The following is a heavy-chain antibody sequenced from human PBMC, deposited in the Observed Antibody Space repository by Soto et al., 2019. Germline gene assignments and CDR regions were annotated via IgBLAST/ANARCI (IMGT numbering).Heavy chain of an antibody. D-gene: IGHD5-12*01. J-gene: IGHJ2*01. CDR1: GGSISSSSYY. CDR2: IYYSGST. CDR3: ARHPSVEMATILQYFDL. V-gene: IGHV4-39*01. Sequence: QLQLQESGPGLVKPSETLSLTCTVSGGSISSSSYYWGWIRQPPGKGLEWIGSIYYSGSTYYNPSLKSRVTISVDTSKNQFSLKLSSVTAADTAVYYCARHPSVEMATILQYFDLWGRGTLVTVSS.